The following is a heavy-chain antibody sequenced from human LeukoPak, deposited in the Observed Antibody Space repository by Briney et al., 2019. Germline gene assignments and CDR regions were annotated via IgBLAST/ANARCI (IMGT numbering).Heavy chain of an antibody. CDR1: GYTFTSYG. CDR3: ARDPTSRLYCTNGVCYNRADDY. V-gene: IGHV1-18*01. D-gene: IGHD2-8*01. CDR2: ISAYNGNT. J-gene: IGHJ4*02. Sequence: ASAKVSCKASGYTFTSYGISWVRQAPGQGLEWTGWISAYNGNTNYAQKLQGRVTMTTDTSTSTAYMELRSLRSDDTAVYYCARDPTSRLYCTNGVCYNRADDYWGQGTLVTVSS.